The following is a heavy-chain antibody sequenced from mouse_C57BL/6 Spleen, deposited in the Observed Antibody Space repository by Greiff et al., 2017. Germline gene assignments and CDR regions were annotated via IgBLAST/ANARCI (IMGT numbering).Heavy chain of an antibody. J-gene: IGHJ2*01. D-gene: IGHD1-1*01. V-gene: IGHV1-15*01. CDR3: TRGNYYYGSSYYFDY. CDR2: IDPETGGT. Sequence: QVQLKQSGAELVRPGASVTLSCKASGYTFTDYEMHWVKQTPVHGLEWIGAIDPETGGTAYNQKFKGKAILTADKSSSTAYMELRSLTSEDSAVYYCTRGNYYYGSSYYFDYWGQGTTLTVSS. CDR1: GYTFTDYE.